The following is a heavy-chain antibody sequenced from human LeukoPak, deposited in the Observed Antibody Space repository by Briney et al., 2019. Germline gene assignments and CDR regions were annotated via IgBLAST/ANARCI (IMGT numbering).Heavy chain of an antibody. Sequence: SETLSLTCAVSGYSISSGYYWGWLRQPPGKGLEWIGNIYHSGITYYNPPLKSRVTIPVDTSKNQFALKLSSVTAADTAAYYCARLDCSSTICYGGHNWFDPWGQGTLVTVSS. CDR2: IYHSGIT. J-gene: IGHJ5*02. CDR1: GYSISSGYY. D-gene: IGHD2-2*01. V-gene: IGHV4-38-2*01. CDR3: ARLDCSSTICYGGHNWFDP.